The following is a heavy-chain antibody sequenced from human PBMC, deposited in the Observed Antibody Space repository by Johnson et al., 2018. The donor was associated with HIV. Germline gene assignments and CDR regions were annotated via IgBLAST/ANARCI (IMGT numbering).Heavy chain of an antibody. Sequence: VQLVESGGGVVQPGESLRLSCAASGFSISNYGVHWVRQVPGKGLEWVSGIKWNGGRTGYADSVKGRFTISRDNAKNSLYLQMNSLRAEDTAVYYCARGLNCTNGVCYTWAFDIWGQGTMVTVSS. CDR3: ARGLNCTNGVCYTWAFDI. D-gene: IGHD2-8*01. CDR1: GFSISNYG. CDR2: IKWNGGRT. J-gene: IGHJ3*02. V-gene: IGHV3-20*04.